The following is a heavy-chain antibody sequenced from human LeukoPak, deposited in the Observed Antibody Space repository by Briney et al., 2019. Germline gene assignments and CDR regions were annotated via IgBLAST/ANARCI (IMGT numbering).Heavy chain of an antibody. CDR2: INTNTGNP. Sequence: ASVKVSCKASGYTFTNYAMNWVRQAPGQGLEWMGWINTNTGNPTYAQGFTGRFVFSLDTSVSTAYLQISSLKAEDTAVYYCARGLSPGYSSSWYSYYYYMDVWGKGTTVTVSS. D-gene: IGHD6-13*01. CDR3: ARGLSPGYSSSWYSYYYYMDV. V-gene: IGHV7-4-1*02. J-gene: IGHJ6*03. CDR1: GYTFTNYA.